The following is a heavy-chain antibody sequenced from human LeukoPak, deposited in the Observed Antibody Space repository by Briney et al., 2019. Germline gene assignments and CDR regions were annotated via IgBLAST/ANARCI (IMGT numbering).Heavy chain of an antibody. Sequence: PGGSLRLSCAASGFTFSSYWMSWVRQAPGKGLEWVANIKQDGSEKYYVDSVKGRFTISRDNAKNSLYLQMNSLRAEDTAVYYCARDVPGTLRGYSYGDKLDYWGQGTLVTVSS. CDR1: GFTFSSYW. V-gene: IGHV3-7*05. CDR2: IKQDGSEK. D-gene: IGHD5-18*01. CDR3: ARDVPGTLRGYSYGDKLDY. J-gene: IGHJ4*02.